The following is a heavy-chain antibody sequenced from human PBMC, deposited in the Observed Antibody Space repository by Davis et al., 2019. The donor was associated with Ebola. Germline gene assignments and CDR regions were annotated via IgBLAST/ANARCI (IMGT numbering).Heavy chain of an antibody. Sequence: PGGSLRLSCAASGFTFSGYAMSWVRQAPGKGLEWVSGIESGGRTYYADSVKGRFTISRDNSKNTVFLQMNILRAEDTAVYYCGKTREPQRVTFGGVIVRYYFDYWGQGTLVTVSS. J-gene: IGHJ4*02. D-gene: IGHD3-16*02. CDR3: GKTREPQRVTFGGVIVRYYFDY. V-gene: IGHV3-23*01. CDR2: IESGGRT. CDR1: GFTFSGYA.